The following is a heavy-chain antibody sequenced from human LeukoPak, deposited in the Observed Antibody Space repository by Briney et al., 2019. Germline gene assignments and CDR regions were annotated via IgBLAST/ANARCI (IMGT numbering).Heavy chain of an antibody. J-gene: IGHJ4*02. CDR1: ALTISSEG. CDR3: ANTVVPAANTDY. D-gene: IGHD2-2*01. Sequence: PGRTLRLSCAASALTISSEGMHWVREAPSKGLEWVAFIRYDGSNKYYADSVKGRFTISRDNSKNTLYLQMNSLRAEDTAVYYCANTVVPAANTDYWGQGTLVTVSS. CDR2: IRYDGSNK. V-gene: IGHV3-30*02.